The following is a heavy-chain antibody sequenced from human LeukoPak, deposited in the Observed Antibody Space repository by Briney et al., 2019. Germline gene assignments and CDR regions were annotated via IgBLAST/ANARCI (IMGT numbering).Heavy chain of an antibody. J-gene: IGHJ4*02. CDR1: GFTFSSYW. D-gene: IGHD5-24*01. CDR3: AREVEMATIYYFDY. Sequence: GGSLRLSCAASGFTFSSYWMSWVRQAPGKVLEGVANIKQDGSEKYYVDSVKGRFTISRDNAKNSLYLQMNSLRAEDTAVYYCAREVEMATIYYFDYWGQGTLVTVSS. V-gene: IGHV3-7*01. CDR2: IKQDGSEK.